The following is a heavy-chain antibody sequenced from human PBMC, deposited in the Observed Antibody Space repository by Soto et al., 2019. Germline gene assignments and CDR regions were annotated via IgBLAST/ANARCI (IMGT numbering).Heavy chain of an antibody. Sequence: EVQMLESGGGLVQPGGSLRLSCAASGFTFSSYAMSWVRQAPGKGLEWVSGISGSGDTTYYADSVKGRFTISRDNSKNTLYLQMNSLRAEDTAVYYCARKGRFWSGYGFDPWGQGTLVTVSS. CDR3: ARKGRFWSGYGFDP. D-gene: IGHD3-3*01. CDR1: GFTFSSYA. J-gene: IGHJ5*02. CDR2: ISGSGDTT. V-gene: IGHV3-23*01.